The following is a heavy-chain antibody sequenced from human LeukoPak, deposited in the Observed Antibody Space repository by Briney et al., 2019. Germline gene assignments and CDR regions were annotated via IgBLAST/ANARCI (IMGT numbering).Heavy chain of an antibody. CDR3: VKAGGYDSSGYYYYLDY. V-gene: IGHV3-30*18. D-gene: IGHD3-22*01. CDR1: GFTFSSFG. Sequence: PGGSLRLSCAASGFTFSSFGIHWVRQAPGKGLEWVASISNDRRNKYYVDSVEGRFTISRDNSRNTLYLQMNSLRAEDTAVYYCVKAGGYDSSGYYYYLDYWGQGTLVTVSS. CDR2: ISNDRRNK. J-gene: IGHJ4*02.